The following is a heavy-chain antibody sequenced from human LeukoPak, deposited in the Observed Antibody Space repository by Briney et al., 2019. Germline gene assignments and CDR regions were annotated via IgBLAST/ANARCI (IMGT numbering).Heavy chain of an antibody. CDR3: AKYGSGGYYFDY. V-gene: IGHV4-61*02. J-gene: IGHJ4*02. D-gene: IGHD3-10*01. CDR1: GGSISSGSYY. Sequence: PSETLSLTCTVSGGSISSGSYYWSWIRQPAGKGLEWIGRIYTSGSTNYNPSLKSRVTISVDTSKNQFSLKLSSVTAADTAVYYCAKYGSGGYYFDYWGQGTLVTVSS. CDR2: IYTSGST.